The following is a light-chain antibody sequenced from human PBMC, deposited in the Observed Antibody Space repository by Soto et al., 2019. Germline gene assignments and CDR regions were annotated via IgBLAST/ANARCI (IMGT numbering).Light chain of an antibody. Sequence: EIVLTQSPGTLSLSPGERATLSYKASQSVSSNFLAWYQRKPGQAPRLLIYGASYRATDIPYRSSGSGSGTDFTLTITRLEPEDFAVYYCQQYGTSPPTFGQGTKVEI. CDR2: GAS. J-gene: IGKJ1*01. CDR3: QQYGTSPPT. CDR1: QSVSSNF. V-gene: IGKV3-20*01.